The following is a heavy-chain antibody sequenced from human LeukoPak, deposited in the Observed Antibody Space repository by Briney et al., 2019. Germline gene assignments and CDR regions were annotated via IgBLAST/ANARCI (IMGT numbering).Heavy chain of an antibody. J-gene: IGHJ5*02. D-gene: IGHD3-10*01. Sequence: GASVKVSCKASGYTFTSYDINWVRQAPGQGLEWMGIINPSGASAMYAQKFQGRVTMTRDMSTATVYLDLSSLRFDDTAVYYCARGHGSGSTNWFDPWGQGTLVTVSS. CDR2: INPSGASA. V-gene: IGHV1-46*01. CDR3: ARGHGSGSTNWFDP. CDR1: GYTFTSYD.